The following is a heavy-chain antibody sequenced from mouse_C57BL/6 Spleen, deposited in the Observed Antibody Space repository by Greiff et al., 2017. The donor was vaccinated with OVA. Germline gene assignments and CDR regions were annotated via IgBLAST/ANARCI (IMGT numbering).Heavy chain of an antibody. V-gene: IGHV1-50*01. CDR2: IDPSDSYT. Sequence: VQLQQPGAELVKPGASVKLSCKASGYTFTSYWMQWVKQRPGQGLEWIGEIDPSDSYTNYNQKFKGKATLTVDTSSSTAYMQRSSLTSEDAAGDYCARWVVTGRGDYWGQGTTLTVSS. CDR1: GYTFTSYW. D-gene: IGHD2-2*01. J-gene: IGHJ2*01. CDR3: ARWVVTGRGDY.